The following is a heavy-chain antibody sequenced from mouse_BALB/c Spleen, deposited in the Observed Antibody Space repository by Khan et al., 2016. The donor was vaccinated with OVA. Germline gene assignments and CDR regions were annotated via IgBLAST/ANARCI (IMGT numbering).Heavy chain of an antibody. V-gene: IGHV2-6-7*01. CDR1: GFSLTDYG. D-gene: IGHD1-2*01. CDR3: ARELRLGGFAY. Sequence: QVQLKQSGPGLVAPSQNLSITCTVSGFSLTDYGVNWVRQPPGKGLEWLGMIWGDGSTDYNSALKSRLSISKDNSKSQVFLKMNSLQTVDTASFDCARELRLGGFAYWGQGTLVTVSA. J-gene: IGHJ3*01. CDR2: IWGDGST.